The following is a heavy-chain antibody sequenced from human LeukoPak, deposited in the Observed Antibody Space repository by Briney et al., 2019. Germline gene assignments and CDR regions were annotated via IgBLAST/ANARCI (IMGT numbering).Heavy chain of an antibody. D-gene: IGHD3-3*01. CDR2: ISGSGDST. J-gene: IGHJ4*02. V-gene: IGHV3-23*01. CDR1: GFTFNTYV. Sequence: PGETLRLSCAASGFTFNTYVMNWVRQAPGKGLEWVSSISGSGDSTFYADSVKGRFTISRDNSKNTLSLQMNSLRAEDTAVYYCARDLWGGYLVYWGQGTLVTVSS. CDR3: ARDLWGGYLVY.